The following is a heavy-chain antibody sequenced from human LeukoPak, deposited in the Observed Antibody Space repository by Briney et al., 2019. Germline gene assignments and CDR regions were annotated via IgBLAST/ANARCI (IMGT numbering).Heavy chain of an antibody. CDR3: ARHLITGGAFGI. V-gene: IGHV4-4*09. D-gene: IGHD1-14*01. Sequence: SETLSLTCTVSGGSISSYYWSWIRQPPGKGLEWIGYIYTSGSTNYNPSLKSRVTISVDTSKNQFSLKLSSVTAADTAVYYCARHLITGGAFGIWGQGTMVTVSS. J-gene: IGHJ3*02. CDR1: GGSISSYY. CDR2: IYTSGST.